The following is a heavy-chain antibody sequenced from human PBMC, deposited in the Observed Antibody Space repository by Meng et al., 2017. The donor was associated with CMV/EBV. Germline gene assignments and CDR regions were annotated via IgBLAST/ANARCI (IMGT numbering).Heavy chain of an antibody. D-gene: IGHD6-19*01. J-gene: IGHJ4*02. CDR3: AREMSSGLSYASPLDY. V-gene: IGHV4-4*07. CDR1: GGAINSYY. Sequence: QVRRRTSGPVLVKSQATSFLTCTVSGGAINSYYWSWFRQPAGKGLECIGRIYPSGSTNYNPSLKSRVTMSVDTSKNQFSLKLSSVTAADTAVYYCAREMSSGLSYASPLDYWGQGTLVTVSS. CDR2: IYPSGST.